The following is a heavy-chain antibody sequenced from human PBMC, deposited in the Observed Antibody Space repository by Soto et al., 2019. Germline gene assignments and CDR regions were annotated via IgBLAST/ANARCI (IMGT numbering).Heavy chain of an antibody. J-gene: IGHJ4*02. Sequence: ASVKVSCKASGYTFTSYAMHWVRQAPGQRLEWMGWINAGNGNTKYSQKFQGRVTITRDTSASTAYMELSSLRSEDTAVYYCAREHSSWYTGVDYWGQGTRVTVSS. CDR1: GYTFTSYA. D-gene: IGHD6-13*01. CDR3: AREHSSWYTGVDY. CDR2: INAGNGNT. V-gene: IGHV1-3*01.